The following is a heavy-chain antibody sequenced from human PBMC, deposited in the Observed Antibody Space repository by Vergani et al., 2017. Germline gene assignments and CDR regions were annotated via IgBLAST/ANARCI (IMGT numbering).Heavy chain of an antibody. CDR2: ILPIFGTA. CDR1: GGTFSSYA. V-gene: IGHV1-69*01. D-gene: IGHD3-10*01. J-gene: IGHJ3*02. CDR3: ATGSYGSGSYYDAFDI. Sequence: QVQLVQSGAEVKKPGSSVKVSCKASGGTFSSYAISWVRQAPGQGLEWMGGILPIFGTANYAQKFQGRVTSTADESTSTAYMELSSLRSEDTAVYYCATGSYGSGSYYDAFDIWGQGTMVTVSS.